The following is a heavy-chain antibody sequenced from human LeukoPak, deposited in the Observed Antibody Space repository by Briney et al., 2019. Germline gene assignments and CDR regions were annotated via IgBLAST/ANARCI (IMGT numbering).Heavy chain of an antibody. Sequence: TSETLSLTYTVSGGSISSSSHYWAWIRQSPGKGLAWIGSIYYAGNTYYNPSLQSRVTISVDTSKNQFSLKVNSVTAADTAIYYCARHDGESYYGRRFDPWGQGTLVTVSS. CDR2: IYYAGNT. V-gene: IGHV4-39*01. J-gene: IGHJ5*02. CDR3: ARHDGESYYGRRFDP. D-gene: IGHD3-10*02. CDR1: GGSISSSSHY.